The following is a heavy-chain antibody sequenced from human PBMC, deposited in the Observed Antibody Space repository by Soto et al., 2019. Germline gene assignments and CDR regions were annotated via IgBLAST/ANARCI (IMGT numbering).Heavy chain of an antibody. V-gene: IGHV4-34*01. Sequence: QVQLQQWGAGLLKPSETLSLTCAVYGGSFSGYYWSWIRQPPGKGLEWIGEINHSGSTNYNPSLKGRVTISVDTSQNPFALKLSSVTAAGTAVYYWAGGKTARPPPPRYYYYGMDVWGQGTTVTVSS. J-gene: IGHJ6*02. D-gene: IGHD6-6*01. CDR2: INHSGST. CDR3: AGGKTARPPPPRYYYYGMDV. CDR1: GGSFSGYY.